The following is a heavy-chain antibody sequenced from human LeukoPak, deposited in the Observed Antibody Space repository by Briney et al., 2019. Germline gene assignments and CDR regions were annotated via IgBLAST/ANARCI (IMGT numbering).Heavy chain of an antibody. CDR3: AREGSGAAAGTGDWFDP. CDR1: DFSFGTSW. Sequence: GGSFKVFWAAYDFSFGTSWMSLVGQAPGQGLERLPNIKEDRSVKYYLDSVKGRFTISRDNSKNTLYLQMNSLRAEDTAVYYCAREGSGAAAGTGDWFDPWGQGTLVTVSS. V-gene: IGHV3-7*01. J-gene: IGHJ5*02. CDR2: IKEDRSVK. D-gene: IGHD6-13*01.